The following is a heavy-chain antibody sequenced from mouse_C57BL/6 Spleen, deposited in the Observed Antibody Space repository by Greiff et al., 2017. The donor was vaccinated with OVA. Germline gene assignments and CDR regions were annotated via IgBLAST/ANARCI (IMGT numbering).Heavy chain of an antibody. CDR1: GYTFPSYW. J-gene: IGHJ1*03. CDR3: AKSYGSSWWYFDV. V-gene: IGHV1-7*01. Sequence: VQLQQSGAELAKPGASVKLSCKASGYTFPSYWMHWVKQRPGQGLEWIGYINPSSGYTKYNQKFKDKATLTADKSSSTAYMQLSSLTYEDSAVYYCAKSYGSSWWYFDVWGTGTTVTVSS. D-gene: IGHD1-1*01. CDR2: INPSSGYT.